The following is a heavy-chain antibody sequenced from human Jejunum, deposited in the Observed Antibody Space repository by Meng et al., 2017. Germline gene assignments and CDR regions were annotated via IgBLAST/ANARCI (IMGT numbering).Heavy chain of an antibody. CDR2: LYFSGST. Sequence: SETLSLTCTVSGDSISSTRYYWGWIRQPPGRGLEWIASLYFSGSTYYNPSLNLRVTISIDTSKNQFYLKLNSVIAADTAVYYCARISKGSGNFYYFDHWGQGTLVTVSS. CDR1: GDSISSTRYY. D-gene: IGHD3-10*01. J-gene: IGHJ4*02. CDR3: ARISKGSGNFYYFDH. V-gene: IGHV4-39*07.